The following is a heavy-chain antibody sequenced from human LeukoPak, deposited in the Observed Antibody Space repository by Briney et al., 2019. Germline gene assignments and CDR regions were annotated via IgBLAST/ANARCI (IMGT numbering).Heavy chain of an antibody. CDR1: GFTFSSYW. Sequence: GGSLRLSCAAPGFTFSSYWMTWVRQAPGRGLEWVANIKGDGSKKNYVDSVKGRFTISRDNAKNSLYLQMNSLRAEDTAVYYCATPLDYYDSSGYHQGGDWGQGTLVTVSS. J-gene: IGHJ4*02. D-gene: IGHD3-22*01. CDR2: IKGDGSKK. CDR3: ATPLDYYDSSGYHQGGD. V-gene: IGHV3-7*03.